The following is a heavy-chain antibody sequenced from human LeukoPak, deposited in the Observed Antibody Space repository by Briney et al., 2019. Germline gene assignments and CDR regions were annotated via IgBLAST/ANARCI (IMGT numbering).Heavy chain of an antibody. D-gene: IGHD3-22*01. J-gene: IGHJ4*02. CDR3: ARDYYDSSGREYYFDY. Sequence: SGGSLRLSCAASGFTFSSYAMSWVRQAPGKGLEWVSAISGSGGSTYYADSVKGRFTISRDNSKNTLYLQMNSLRAEDTAVYYCARDYYDSSGREYYFDYWGQGTLVTVSS. CDR1: GFTFSSYA. V-gene: IGHV3-23*01. CDR2: ISGSGGST.